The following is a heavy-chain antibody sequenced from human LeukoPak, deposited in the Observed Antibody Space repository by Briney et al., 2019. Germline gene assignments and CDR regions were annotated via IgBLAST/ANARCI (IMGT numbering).Heavy chain of an antibody. CDR1: GFTFSSYG. Sequence: GGSLRLSCAASGFTFSSYGMHWVRQAPGKGLEWVAFIRYDGSNKYYADSVKGRFTISRDNSKNTLYLQMNSLRAEDTAVYYCAKDVRDIVVVPAAKVPDFDAFDIWGQGTMVTVSS. CDR2: IRYDGSNK. D-gene: IGHD2-2*01. CDR3: AKDVRDIVVVPAAKVPDFDAFDI. V-gene: IGHV3-30*02. J-gene: IGHJ3*02.